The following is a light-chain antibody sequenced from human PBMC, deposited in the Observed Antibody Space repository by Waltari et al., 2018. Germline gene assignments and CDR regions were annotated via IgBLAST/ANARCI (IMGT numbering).Light chain of an antibody. Sequence: EICFTPSPGTLSLSPGERTTLSCRASQSVRGSLAWYQQKSGQAPRLLIYGASSRATGIPARFSGSGSGTDFSLTISSLEPEDFAVYYCQHYVRLPATFGQGTKVEI. CDR3: QHYVRLPAT. CDR2: GAS. V-gene: IGKV3-20*01. J-gene: IGKJ1*01. CDR1: QSVRGS.